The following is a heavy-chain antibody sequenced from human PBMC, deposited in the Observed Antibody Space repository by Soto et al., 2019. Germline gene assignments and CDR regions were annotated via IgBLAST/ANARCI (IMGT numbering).Heavy chain of an antibody. CDR1: GGSISKYY. CDR3: ARLPWADYGGIFDP. D-gene: IGHD4-17*01. CDR2: IYCSGST. Sequence: PSETLSLTCTVSGGSISKYYWSWIRHPPGKKLEWIGYIYCSGSTNYNPSLKSRVTISVDTSKNQFSLKLYSVTTADTAMYYCARLPWADYGGIFDPWGQGTLVTVSS. V-gene: IGHV4-59*01. J-gene: IGHJ5*02.